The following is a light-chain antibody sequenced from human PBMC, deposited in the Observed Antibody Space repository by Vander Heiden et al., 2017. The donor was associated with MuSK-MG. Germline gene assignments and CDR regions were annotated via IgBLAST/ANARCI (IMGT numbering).Light chain of an antibody. Sequence: DIVMTQPPDSLALSLGQRPTLNSKSSQSVLYSTNNKNYLAWFQQKVGQPPKLLIYWASSRESGVPDRFSGSGSGTDFTLTINRLRAEDVAVYYCQQYYGIPFTFGQGTKLEIK. CDR3: QQYYGIPFT. J-gene: IGKJ2*01. V-gene: IGKV4-1*01. CDR2: WAS. CDR1: QSVLYSTNNKNY.